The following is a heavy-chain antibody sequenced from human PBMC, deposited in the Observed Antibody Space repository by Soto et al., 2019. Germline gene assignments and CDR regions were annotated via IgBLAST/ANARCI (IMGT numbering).Heavy chain of an antibody. CDR2: ISSSSSTI. CDR1: GFTFSSNS. CDR3: ARSTQNLDS. V-gene: IGHV3-48*02. Sequence: GGSLRLSCAASGFTFSSNSMSWVRQAPGKGLEWVSYISSSSSTIYYADSVKGRFTISRDNAKNSLYLQMYSLRDEDTAVYYCARSTQNLDSWGQGTLVTVSS. J-gene: IGHJ4*02.